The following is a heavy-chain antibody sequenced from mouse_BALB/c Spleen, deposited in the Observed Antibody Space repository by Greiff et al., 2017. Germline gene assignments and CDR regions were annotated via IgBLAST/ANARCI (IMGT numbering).Heavy chain of an antibody. V-gene: IGHV5-4*02. CDR1: GFTFSDYY. D-gene: IGHD1-1*01. CDR2: ISDGGSYT. J-gene: IGHJ1*01. CDR3: ARDPHYYGSSYWYFEV. Sequence: EVQRVESGGGLVKPGGSLKLSCAASGFTFSDYYMYWVRQTPEKRLEWVATISDGGSYTYYPDSVKGRFTISRDNAKNNLYLQMSSLKSEDTAMYYCARDPHYYGSSYWYFEVWGAGTTVTVSS.